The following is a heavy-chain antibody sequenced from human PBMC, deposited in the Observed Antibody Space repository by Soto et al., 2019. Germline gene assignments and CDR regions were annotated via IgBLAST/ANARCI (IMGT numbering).Heavy chain of an antibody. D-gene: IGHD4-17*01. Sequence: QVQLVQSGAEVKKPGSSVKVSCKASGGTFSSYAISWVRQAPGQGLEWMGGIIPIFGTANYAQKFQGRVTTTADESTSTAYMELSSLKSDDTAVYYCATSRYGDYPRYYYGMDVWGQGTTVTVSS. CDR1: GGTFSSYA. CDR3: ATSRYGDYPRYYYGMDV. V-gene: IGHV1-69*01. CDR2: IIPIFGTA. J-gene: IGHJ6*02.